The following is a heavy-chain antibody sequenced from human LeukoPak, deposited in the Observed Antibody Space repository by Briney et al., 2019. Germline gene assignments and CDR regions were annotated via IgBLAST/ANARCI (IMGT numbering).Heavy chain of an antibody. V-gene: IGHV1-2*02. Sequence: ASVKVSCKASGYTFSDFYIRWVRQAPGQGLEYVGWITPKSGDTYSPQRFQGRVTMTRDASISTAYMELSSLRSDDTAVYFCARVRLADERAWAYWGQGTLVTVSS. D-gene: IGHD3-3*02. CDR3: ARVRLADERAWAY. J-gene: IGHJ4*02. CDR1: GYTFSDFY. CDR2: ITPKSGDT.